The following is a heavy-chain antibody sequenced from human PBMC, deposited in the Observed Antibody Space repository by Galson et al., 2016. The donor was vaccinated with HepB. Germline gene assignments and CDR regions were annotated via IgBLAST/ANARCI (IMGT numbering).Heavy chain of an antibody. CDR2: ISGRGGST. D-gene: IGHD2-15*01. CDR1: GFTFSNYA. CDR3: AKGDPDIVMVVVALDS. Sequence: SLRLSCAASGFTFSNYAMNWVRQAPGKGLEWVSAISGRGGSTFYAESGKGRFTISRDNSRNTLYLQMNSLRAEDTAVYYCAKGDPDIVMVVVALDSWGQGTLVTXSS. V-gene: IGHV3-23*01. J-gene: IGHJ4*02.